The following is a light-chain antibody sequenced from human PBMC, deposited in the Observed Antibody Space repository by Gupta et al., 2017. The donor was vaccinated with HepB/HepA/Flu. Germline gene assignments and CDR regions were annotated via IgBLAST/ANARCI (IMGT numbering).Light chain of an antibody. Sequence: DIEMTQSPDSLAVSLGERATINCKSSQSLLYSSNNKNYLAWYQQKPGQPPKLLIYWASTREAGVPDRFRGSGSGTNFTLTITSLLVEDVAVYYCQQDDSEVTFGPGTKVDIK. V-gene: IGKV4-1*01. CDR1: QSLLYSSNNKNY. CDR2: WAS. CDR3: QQDDSEVT. J-gene: IGKJ3*01.